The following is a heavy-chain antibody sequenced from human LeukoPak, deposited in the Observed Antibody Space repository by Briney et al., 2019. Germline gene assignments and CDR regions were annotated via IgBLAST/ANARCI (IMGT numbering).Heavy chain of an antibody. J-gene: IGHJ4*02. CDR3: ARAPRSTRGIHY. CDR1: GYTFTGYY. V-gene: IGHV1-2*06. D-gene: IGHD2-2*01. CDR2: INPNSGGT. Sequence: ASVKVSCKASGYTFTGYYMHWVRQAPGQGLEWMGRINPNSGGTNYAQKFQGRVTMTRDTSISTAYMELSRLRSDDTAVYYCARAPRSTRGIHYWGQGTLVTVSS.